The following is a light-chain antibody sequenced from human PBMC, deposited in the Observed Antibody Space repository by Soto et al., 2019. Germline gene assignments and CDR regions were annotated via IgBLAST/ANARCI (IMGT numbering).Light chain of an antibody. CDR1: SSDVGGYNY. Sequence: QSALTQPPSASGSPGQSVTISCTGTSSDVGGYNYVSWYQQHPGKAPKLMIYEVIKRPSGVPDRFSGSKSGNTASLTVTGLQAEDEADYYCSSYAGSKNLRVFGGGTQLTVL. CDR3: SSYAGSKNLRV. J-gene: IGLJ2*01. CDR2: EVI. V-gene: IGLV2-8*01.